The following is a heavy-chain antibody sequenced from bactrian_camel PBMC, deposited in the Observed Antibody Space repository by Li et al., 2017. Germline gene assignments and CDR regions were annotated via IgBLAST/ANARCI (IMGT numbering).Heavy chain of an antibody. CDR2: INGDT. Sequence: DVQLVESGGGLVQPGGSLRLSCGASGFDFSSYAMSWVRQAPGKEREGVARINGDTHYADSVKGRFTITRDSAQNTLYLEMNSLKPEDTAVYYCAAEPYFVGGNCPHDFAYWGQGTQVTVS. CDR1: GFDFSSYA. V-gene: IGHV3S31*01. J-gene: IGHJ6*01. D-gene: IGHD2*01. CDR3: AAEPYFVGGNCPHDFAY.